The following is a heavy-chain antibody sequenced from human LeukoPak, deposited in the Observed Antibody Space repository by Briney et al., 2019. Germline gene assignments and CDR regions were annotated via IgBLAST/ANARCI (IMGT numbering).Heavy chain of an antibody. CDR1: GFTFSTFP. D-gene: IGHD6-6*01. CDR2: ISDDGRDT. CDR3: ARVGRVSIYPSYMDV. V-gene: IGHV3-30*04. J-gene: IGHJ6*03. Sequence: GGSLRLSCEACGFTFSTFPMHWVRQTPDKRLEWVAVISDDGRDTYYADSVKGRFTISRDKSKNTLYLQMNSLSPEDTAVVYCARVGRVSIYPSYMDVWGKGTTVTVSS.